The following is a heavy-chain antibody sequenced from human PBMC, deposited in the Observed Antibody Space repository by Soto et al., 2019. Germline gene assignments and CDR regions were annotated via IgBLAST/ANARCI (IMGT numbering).Heavy chain of an antibody. V-gene: IGHV3-48*01. CDR1: GFTFSSYS. J-gene: IGHJ6*03. Sequence: GGSLRLSCAASGFTFSSYSMNWVRQAPGKGLEWVSYISSSSSTIYYADSVKGRFTISRDNAKNSLYLQMNSLRAEDTAVYYCARLNYYGSGSYYLRYYYYYYMDVWGKGTTVTVSS. D-gene: IGHD3-10*01. CDR3: ARLNYYGSGSYYLRYYYYYYMDV. CDR2: ISSSSSTI.